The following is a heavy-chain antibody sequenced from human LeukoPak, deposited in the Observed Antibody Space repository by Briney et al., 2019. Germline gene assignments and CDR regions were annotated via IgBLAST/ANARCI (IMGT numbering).Heavy chain of an antibody. CDR2: IKQDGSEK. V-gene: IGHV3-7*01. CDR3: ARGRGWVDH. J-gene: IGHJ4*02. D-gene: IGHD3-16*01. CDR1: GFTVSSNY. Sequence: GGSLRLSCAASGFTVSSNYMSWVRQAPGKGLEWVANIKQDGSEKYYVDSVKGRFTISRDDAKNSVYLQLNSLRVEDTALYFCARGRGWVDHWGQGTRVTVSS.